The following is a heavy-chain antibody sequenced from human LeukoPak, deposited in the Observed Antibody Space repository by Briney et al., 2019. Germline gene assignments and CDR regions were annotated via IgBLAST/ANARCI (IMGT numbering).Heavy chain of an antibody. CDR1: GNTLTDYY. J-gene: IGHJ4*02. CDR2: INPNSGGT. D-gene: IGHD3-3*01. Sequence: ASVKVSCKASGNTLTDYYMHWVRQAPGQGLEWMGWINPNSGGTNYAQKFQGRVTMTRDTSISTAYMELSRLRSDDTAVYYCAGGRFLEWLAFDYWGQGTLVTVSS. CDR3: AGGRFLEWLAFDY. V-gene: IGHV1-2*02.